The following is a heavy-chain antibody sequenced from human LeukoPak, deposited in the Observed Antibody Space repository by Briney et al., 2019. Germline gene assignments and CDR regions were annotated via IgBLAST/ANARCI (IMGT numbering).Heavy chain of an antibody. D-gene: IGHD1-26*01. CDR2: TYTSGST. CDR3: ARDWLSGGELLDGYAFDI. V-gene: IGHV4-4*07. CDR1: GGSISSYY. J-gene: IGHJ3*02. Sequence: PSETLSLTCTVSGGSISSYYWSWIRQPAGKGLEWIGRTYTSGSTNYNPSLKSRVTMSVDTSKSQFSLKLSSVTAADTAVYYCARDWLSGGELLDGYAFDIWGQGTMVTVSS.